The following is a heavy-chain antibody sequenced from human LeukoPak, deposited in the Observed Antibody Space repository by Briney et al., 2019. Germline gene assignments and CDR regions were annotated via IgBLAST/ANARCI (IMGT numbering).Heavy chain of an antibody. CDR1: GGSFSGYY. Sequence: SETLSLTCAVYGGSFSGYYWSWIRQPPGKGLEWIGEINHSGSTNYNPSLKSRVTISVDTSKNQFSLKLSSVTAADTAVYYCAGVRTTVTTFDYWGQGTLVTVSS. J-gene: IGHJ4*02. V-gene: IGHV4-34*01. D-gene: IGHD4-17*01. CDR3: AGVRTTVTTFDY. CDR2: INHSGST.